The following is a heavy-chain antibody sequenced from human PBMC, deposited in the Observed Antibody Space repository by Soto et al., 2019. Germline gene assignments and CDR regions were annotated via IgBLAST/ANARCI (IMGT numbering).Heavy chain of an antibody. CDR2: ISGSGDNT. CDR3: AKGYYSGYDLAYFDY. J-gene: IGHJ4*02. D-gene: IGHD5-12*01. Sequence: EVQLLESGGCLVQPGGSLRLSCAASGFSFDDYAMTWVRQAAGKGLEWVSAISGSGDNTYYADSVKGRFTISRDNSKNTLYLQLNSLRAEDTALYYCAKGYYSGYDLAYFDYWAREPWSPSPQ. CDR1: GFSFDDYA. V-gene: IGHV3-23*01.